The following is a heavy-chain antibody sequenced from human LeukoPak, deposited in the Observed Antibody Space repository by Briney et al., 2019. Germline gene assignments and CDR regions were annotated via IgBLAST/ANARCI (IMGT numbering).Heavy chain of an antibody. CDR3: ARGGILYDSSGYPWFY. Sequence: GGSLRLSCAASGFTFSSYWMSWVRRAPGKGLEWVANIKQDGSEKYYVDSVKGRFTISRDNAKNSLYLQMNSLRAEDTAVYYCARGGILYDSSGYPWFYWGQGTLVTVSS. D-gene: IGHD3-22*01. J-gene: IGHJ4*02. CDR1: GFTFSSYW. CDR2: IKQDGSEK. V-gene: IGHV3-7*01.